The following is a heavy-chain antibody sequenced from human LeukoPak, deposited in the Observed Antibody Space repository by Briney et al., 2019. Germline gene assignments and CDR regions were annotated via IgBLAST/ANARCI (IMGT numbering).Heavy chain of an antibody. D-gene: IGHD3-9*01. V-gene: IGHV3-20*04. CDR3: ARVQTYYDILTGYYWGYYFDY. CDR2: INWNGGST. J-gene: IGHJ4*02. CDR1: GFTFDDYG. Sequence: GGSLRLSCAASGFTFDDYGMSWVRQAPGKGLEWVSGINWNGGSTGYADSVKGRFTISRDNAKNSLYLQMNSLRAEDTAVYYCARVQTYYDILTGYYWGYYFDYWGQGTLVTVSS.